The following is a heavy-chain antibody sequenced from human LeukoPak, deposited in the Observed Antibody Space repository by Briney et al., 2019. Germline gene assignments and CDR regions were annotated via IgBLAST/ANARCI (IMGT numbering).Heavy chain of an antibody. CDR1: GYSFTSYW. J-gene: IGHJ4*02. Sequence: GESLKISCKGSGYSFTSYWIGWVRQMPGKGLEWMGTIYPADSNIKYSPSFQGQVTISADKSINTAYLQWSSLKASDTAMYYCARHYYGSGSSAQNDYWGQGTLVTVSS. CDR3: ARHYYGSGSSAQNDY. V-gene: IGHV5-51*01. D-gene: IGHD3-10*01. CDR2: IYPADSNI.